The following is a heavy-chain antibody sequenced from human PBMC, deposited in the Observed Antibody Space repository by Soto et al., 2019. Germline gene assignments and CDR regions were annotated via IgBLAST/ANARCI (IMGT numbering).Heavy chain of an antibody. V-gene: IGHV5-10-1*01. CDR2: IDPSDSYT. CDR1: GYSFTSYW. CDR3: ARLMAVAGNNYYYYGMDV. J-gene: IGHJ6*02. Sequence: PGESLKISCKGSGYSFTSYWISWVRQMPGKGLEWMGRIDPSDSYTNYSPSFQGHVTISADKSISTAYLQWSSLKASDTAMYYCARLMAVAGNNYYYYGMDVWGQGTTVTVSS. D-gene: IGHD6-19*01.